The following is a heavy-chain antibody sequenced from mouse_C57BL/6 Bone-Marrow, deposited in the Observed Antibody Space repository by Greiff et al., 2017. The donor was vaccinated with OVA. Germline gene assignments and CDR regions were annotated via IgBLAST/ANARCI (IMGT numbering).Heavy chain of an antibody. V-gene: IGHV1-15*01. Sequence: QVHVKQSGAELVRPGASVTLSCKASGYTFTDYEMHWVKQTPVHGLEWIGAIDPETGGTAYNQKFKGKAILTADKSSSTAYMELRSLTSEDSADYYCTRAGYYYYYAMDYWGQGTSVTVSS. CDR3: TRAGYYYYYAMDY. CDR2: IDPETGGT. CDR1: GYTFTDYE. J-gene: IGHJ4*01. D-gene: IGHD2-3*01.